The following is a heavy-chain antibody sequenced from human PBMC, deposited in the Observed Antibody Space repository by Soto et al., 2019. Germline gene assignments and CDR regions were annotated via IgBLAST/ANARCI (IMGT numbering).Heavy chain of an antibody. Sequence: SETLSLTCTVSGGSISSYYWSWIRQPPGKGLEWIGYIYYSGSTNYNPSLKSRVTISVDTSKNQFSLKLTSVTAADTAVYYCARDSSSSLYYYCAMDVWGQGTPVTVSS. CDR2: IYYSGST. CDR3: ARDSSSSLYYYCAMDV. CDR1: GGSISSYY. D-gene: IGHD6-13*01. V-gene: IGHV4-59*01. J-gene: IGHJ6*02.